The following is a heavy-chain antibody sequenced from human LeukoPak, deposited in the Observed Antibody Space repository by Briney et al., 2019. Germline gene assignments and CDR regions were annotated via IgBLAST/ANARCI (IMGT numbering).Heavy chain of an antibody. D-gene: IGHD3-10*01. Sequence: ASVKVSCKASGYTFTSYYMHWVRQAPGQGLEWMGIINPSGGSTSYAQKFQGRVTMTRNTSISTAYMELSSLRSEDTAVYYCARGFAGKEDAFDIRGQGTMVTVSS. CDR2: INPSGGST. CDR1: GYTFTSYY. V-gene: IGHV1-46*01. J-gene: IGHJ3*02. CDR3: ARGFAGKEDAFDI.